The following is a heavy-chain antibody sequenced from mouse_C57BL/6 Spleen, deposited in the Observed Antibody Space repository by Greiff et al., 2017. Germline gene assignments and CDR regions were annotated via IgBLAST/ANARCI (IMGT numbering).Heavy chain of an antibody. CDR2: INPSTGGT. CDR3: ARFEDYDVWFAY. V-gene: IGHV1-42*01. D-gene: IGHD2-4*01. Sequence: EVQLQQSGPELVKPGASVKISCKASGYSFTGYYMNWVKQSPEKSLEWIGEINPSTGGTTYKQQFKAKATLSVDKSSSTAYLQLRSLTSEDSAVYYCARFEDYDVWFAYWGQGTLVTVSA. J-gene: IGHJ3*01. CDR1: GYSFTGYY.